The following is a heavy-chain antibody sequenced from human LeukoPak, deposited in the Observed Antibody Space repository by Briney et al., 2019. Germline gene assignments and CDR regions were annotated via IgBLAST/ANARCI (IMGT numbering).Heavy chain of an antibody. J-gene: IGHJ4*02. CDR3: AREGSGGDYGRYYFDY. Sequence: KSSETLSLTCTVSGGSISSGNYYWSWIRQPPGKGLEWIGYIYFSGSTYYNPSLKSRVTISVGTSKSQFSLKLTSVTAADTAVYYCAREGSGGDYGRYYFDYWGQGTLVTVSS. CDR1: GGSISSGNYY. V-gene: IGHV4-30-4*08. CDR2: IYFSGST. D-gene: IGHD4-17*01.